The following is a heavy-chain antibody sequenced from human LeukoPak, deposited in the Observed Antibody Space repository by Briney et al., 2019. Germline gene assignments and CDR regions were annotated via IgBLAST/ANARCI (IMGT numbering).Heavy chain of an antibody. V-gene: IGHV3-7*01. D-gene: IGHD3-22*01. CDR2: IKQDGSEK. Sequence: GGSLRLSCAASGFTFSSYWMSWVRQAPGKGQERVANIKQDGSEKYYVDSVEGRFTISRDNAKNSLYLQMNSLRAEDTAVYYCAREDYYDSSGYGVWGQGTMVTVSS. J-gene: IGHJ3*01. CDR3: AREDYYDSSGYGV. CDR1: GFTFSSYW.